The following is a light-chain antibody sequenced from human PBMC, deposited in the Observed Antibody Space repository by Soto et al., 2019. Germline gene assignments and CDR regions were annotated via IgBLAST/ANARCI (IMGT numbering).Light chain of an antibody. CDR1: RIFSGW. J-gene: IGKJ1*01. V-gene: IGKV1-5*03. CDR3: QHYNSYSEA. Sequence: DIQMTQSPSTLSESLGDRVTITCRASRIFSGWLAWYQQKPGKAPKLLIYKASTLKSGVPSRFSGSGSGTEFTLTISSLQPDDFATYYCQHYNSYSEAFGQGTKVELK. CDR2: KAS.